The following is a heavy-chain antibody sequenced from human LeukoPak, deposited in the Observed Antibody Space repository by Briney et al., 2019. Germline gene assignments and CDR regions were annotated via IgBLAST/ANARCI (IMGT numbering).Heavy chain of an antibody. D-gene: IGHD6-19*01. J-gene: IGHJ4*02. Sequence: GGSLRLSCAASGFTVSSNYMSWVRQPAGQGLEWVSVLYSGGATFYADSVKGRFTISRDTSKNTLYLQMNDLRADDTAVYYCTKLKGWYGEGFFDYWGQGTLVTVSS. CDR2: LYSGGAT. CDR1: GFTVSSNY. CDR3: TKLKGWYGEGFFDY. V-gene: IGHV3-53*01.